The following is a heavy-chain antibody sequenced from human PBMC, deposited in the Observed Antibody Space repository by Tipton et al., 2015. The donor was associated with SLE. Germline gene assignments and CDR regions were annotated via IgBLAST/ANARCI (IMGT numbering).Heavy chain of an antibody. CDR2: IYYSGST. Sequence: TLSLTCTVSGGSISSYYWSWIRQPPGKGLEWIGYIYYSGSTNYNPSLKSRVTISVDTSKNPSSLKLSSVTAADTAVYYCARGGTAMAYWYFDLWGRGTLVTVSS. CDR1: GGSISSYY. CDR3: ARGGTAMAYWYFDL. V-gene: IGHV4-59*08. D-gene: IGHD5-18*01. J-gene: IGHJ2*01.